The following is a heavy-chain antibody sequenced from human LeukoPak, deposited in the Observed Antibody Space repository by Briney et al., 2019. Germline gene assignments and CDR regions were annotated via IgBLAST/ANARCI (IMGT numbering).Heavy chain of an antibody. D-gene: IGHD3-3*01. Sequence: ASVKVSCKASGYTFTSYGISWVRQAPGQGLEWMGWISAYNGNTNYAQKLQARVTMTTDTSTSTAYMELRSLRSDDTAVYYCARALRFLEWLSNLDYWGQGTLVTVSS. CDR1: GYTFTSYG. J-gene: IGHJ4*02. V-gene: IGHV1-18*01. CDR3: ARALRFLEWLSNLDY. CDR2: ISAYNGNT.